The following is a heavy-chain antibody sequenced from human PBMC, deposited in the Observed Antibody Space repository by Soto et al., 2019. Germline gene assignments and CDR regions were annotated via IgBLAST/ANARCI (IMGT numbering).Heavy chain of an antibody. J-gene: IGHJ6*03. Sequence: DVQLVESGGGLVQPGRSLRLSCAASGFTFDDYAMHWVRQAPGKGLEWVSGISWNSGSIGYADSVKGRFTISRDNAKNSLYLQMNSLRAEDTALYYCAKEGEIQLWLRYYYYMDVWGKGTTVTVSS. CDR2: ISWNSGSI. V-gene: IGHV3-9*01. CDR3: AKEGEIQLWLRYYYYMDV. D-gene: IGHD5-18*01. CDR1: GFTFDDYA.